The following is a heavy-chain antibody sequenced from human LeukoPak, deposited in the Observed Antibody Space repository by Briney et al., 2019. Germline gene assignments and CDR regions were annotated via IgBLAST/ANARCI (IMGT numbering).Heavy chain of an antibody. Sequence: GASVKVSCKVSGYTLTELSMHWVRQAPGKGLEWMGGFDPEDGETIYAQKFQGRVTMTEDTSTDTDYMELSSLRSEDTAVYYCATDNSFYCGMDVWGQGNTVTVSS. D-gene: IGHD5-18*01. CDR2: FDPEDGET. J-gene: IGHJ6*02. CDR3: ATDNSFYCGMDV. CDR1: GYTLTELS. V-gene: IGHV1-24*01.